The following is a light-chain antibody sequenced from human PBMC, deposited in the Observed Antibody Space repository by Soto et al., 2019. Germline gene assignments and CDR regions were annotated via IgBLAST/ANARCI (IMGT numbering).Light chain of an antibody. CDR2: EVS. CDR1: SSDVGGYNY. V-gene: IGLV2-14*01. CDR3: ISFTSSTTWV. Sequence: QSALTQPASVSGSPGQSITISCTGTSSDVGGYNYISWYQQHPGKAPKLIIYEVSDRPSGVPNRFSGSKSGNTASLSISGLQAEDEDDYYCISFTSSTTWVFGGGTKLTVL. J-gene: IGLJ3*02.